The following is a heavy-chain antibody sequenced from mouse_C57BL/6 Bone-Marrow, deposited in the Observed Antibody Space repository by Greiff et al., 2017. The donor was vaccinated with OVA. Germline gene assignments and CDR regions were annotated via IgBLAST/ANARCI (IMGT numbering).Heavy chain of an antibody. D-gene: IGHD2-4*01. V-gene: IGHV5-6*01. CDR2: ISSGGSYT. Sequence: EVQLVESGGDLVKPGGSLKLSCAASGFTFSSYGMSWVRQTPDKRLEWVATISSGGSYTYYPDSVKGRFTISRDNAKNTLYLQMSSLKSEDTAMYYCAKYYDYDDYAMDYWGQGTSVTVSS. J-gene: IGHJ4*01. CDR3: AKYYDYDDYAMDY. CDR1: GFTFSSYG.